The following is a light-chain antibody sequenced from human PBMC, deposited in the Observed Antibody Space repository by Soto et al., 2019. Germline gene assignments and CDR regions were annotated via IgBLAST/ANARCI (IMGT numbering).Light chain of an antibody. CDR1: SSDFGGYNY. CDR2: DVS. CDR3: SSYTSSSTLEV. V-gene: IGLV2-14*01. J-gene: IGLJ1*01. Sequence: QSVLTQPASVSGSPGQSITISCTGTSSDFGGYNYVSWYQQHPGKAPKLMIYDVSNRPSGVSNRFSGSKSGNTASQTISGLQAEDEADYYCSSYTSSSTLEVFGTGTKVTVL.